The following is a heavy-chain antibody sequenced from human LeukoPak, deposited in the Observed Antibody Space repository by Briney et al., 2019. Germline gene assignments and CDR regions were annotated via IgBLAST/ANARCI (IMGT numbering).Heavy chain of an antibody. CDR1: GFTFSSYG. V-gene: IGHV3-30*18. Sequence: PGGSLRLSCAASGFTFSSYGMHWVRQAPGKGLELVAVISYDGSNKYYADSVKGRFTISRDNSKNTLYLQMNSLRAEDTAVYYCAKERGLYFDYWGQGTLVTVSS. J-gene: IGHJ4*02. D-gene: IGHD3-16*01. CDR2: ISYDGSNK. CDR3: AKERGLYFDY.